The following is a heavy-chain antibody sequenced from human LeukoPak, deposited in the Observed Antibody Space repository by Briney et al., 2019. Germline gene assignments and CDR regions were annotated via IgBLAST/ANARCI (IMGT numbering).Heavy chain of an antibody. V-gene: IGHV3-23*01. Sequence: GGSLRLSCAASGFTFTSYWMHWVRQAPGKGLEWVSAISNNGGYTYYADSVQGRFTISRDNSKSTLCLQMNSLRAEDTAVYYCAKQLGYCSDGSCYFPYWGQGTLVTVSS. J-gene: IGHJ4*02. CDR1: GFTFTSYW. CDR2: ISNNGGYT. CDR3: AKQLGYCSDGSCYFPY. D-gene: IGHD2-15*01.